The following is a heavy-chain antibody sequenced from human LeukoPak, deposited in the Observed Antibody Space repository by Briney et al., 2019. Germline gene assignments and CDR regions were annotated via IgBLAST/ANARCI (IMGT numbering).Heavy chain of an antibody. CDR1: GGSISSYY. CDR3: ARVSGYSYGGNDY. J-gene: IGHJ4*02. D-gene: IGHD5-18*01. Sequence: PSETLSLTCTVSGGSISSYYWSWIRQPPGKGLEWIGEINHSGSTYYNPSLKSRVTVSVDTSKNQFSLKLNSVTAADTAVYYCARVSGYSYGGNDYWGQGTLVTVSS. CDR2: INHSGST. V-gene: IGHV4-34*01.